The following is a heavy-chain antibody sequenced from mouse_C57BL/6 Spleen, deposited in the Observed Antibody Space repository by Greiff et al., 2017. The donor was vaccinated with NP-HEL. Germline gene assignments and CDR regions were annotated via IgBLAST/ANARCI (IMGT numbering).Heavy chain of an antibody. Sequence: EVHLVESGGGLVKPGGSLKLSCAASGFTFSSYAMSWVRQTPEKRLEWVATISDGGSYTYYPDNVKGRFTISRDNAKNNLYLQMSHLKSEDTAMYYCARGDGYYVEFDYWGQGTTLTVSS. V-gene: IGHV5-4*01. D-gene: IGHD2-3*01. J-gene: IGHJ2*01. CDR2: ISDGGSYT. CDR3: ARGDGYYVEFDY. CDR1: GFTFSSYA.